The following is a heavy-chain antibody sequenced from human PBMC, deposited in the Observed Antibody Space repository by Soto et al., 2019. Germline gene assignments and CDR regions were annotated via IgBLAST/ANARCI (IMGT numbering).Heavy chain of an antibody. D-gene: IGHD3-10*01. V-gene: IGHV3-48*01. J-gene: IGHJ4*02. CDR2: ISSSSSTI. Sequence: XGSLRLSCAAAGFTLSSYSMNWVRQAPGRGPEWVSYISSSSSTIYYADSVKGRFTISRDNAKNSLYLQMNSLRADDTAVYYCARGVVAVRGIIKNYFDYWGQGALVTVSS. CDR3: ARGVVAVRGIIKNYFDY. CDR1: GFTLSSYS.